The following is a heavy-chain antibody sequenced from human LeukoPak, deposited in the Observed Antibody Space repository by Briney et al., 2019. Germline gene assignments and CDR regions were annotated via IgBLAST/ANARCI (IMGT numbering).Heavy chain of an antibody. CDR3: ARLRSSSPVQVH. Sequence: GESLRLSCAASGFTVSSNYMSWVRQAPGKGLEWVSVIYFDGNTYYADSVKGRFTISRDNSKNTLYLQMNSLRAEDTAVYYCARLRSSSPVQVHWGQGTLVTVLS. D-gene: IGHD6-6*01. CDR1: GFTVSSNY. J-gene: IGHJ4*02. V-gene: IGHV3-66*01. CDR2: IYFDGNT.